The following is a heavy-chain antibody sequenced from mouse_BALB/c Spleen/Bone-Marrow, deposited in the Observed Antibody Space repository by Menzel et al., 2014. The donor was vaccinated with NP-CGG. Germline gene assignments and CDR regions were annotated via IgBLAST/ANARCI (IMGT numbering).Heavy chain of an antibody. CDR2: INSDGGST. D-gene: IGHD2-1*01. J-gene: IGHJ2*01. CDR3: VRGNNVNYLDYFAC. V-gene: IGHV5-6-3*01. CDR1: GFTFSNYG. Sequence: EVMLVESGGGLVQPGGSLKLSCAASGFTFSNYGMSWVRQTPDKRLELVATINSDGGSTYYPDSVRGRFTIYRDTAKNTLYPKMSSQKSEETAMFCCVRGNNVNYLDYFACGGQGPPLT.